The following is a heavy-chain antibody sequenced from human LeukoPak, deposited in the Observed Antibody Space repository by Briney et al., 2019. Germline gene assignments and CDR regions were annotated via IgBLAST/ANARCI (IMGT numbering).Heavy chain of an antibody. CDR3: ARGALYYGMDV. CDR1: GGSISSVGYY. V-gene: IGHV4-31*03. CDR2: IYYSGST. Sequence: PSQTLSLTCTVSGGSISSVGYYWSWIRQHPGKGLEWIGYIYYSGSTSYSPSLKSRVTISVDTSKTQISLNLTSVTAADTAVYYCARGALYYGMDVWGQGTTVTVSS. J-gene: IGHJ6*02.